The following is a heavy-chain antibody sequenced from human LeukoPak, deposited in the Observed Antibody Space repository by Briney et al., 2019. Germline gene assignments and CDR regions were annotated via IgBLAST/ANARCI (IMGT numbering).Heavy chain of an antibody. D-gene: IGHD6-19*01. V-gene: IGHV3-74*01. CDR3: ARSGSGWPEYYFDY. CDR1: GFIFGTYW. CDR2: INGDGSSI. Sequence: PGGSLRLSCAASGFIFGTYWMHWVRQAPGKGLVWVSRINGDGSSITYADFVKGRFTISRDNAKTTLYLQMNSLRAEDTAVYYCARSGSGWPEYYFDYWGQGTLVTVSS. J-gene: IGHJ4*02.